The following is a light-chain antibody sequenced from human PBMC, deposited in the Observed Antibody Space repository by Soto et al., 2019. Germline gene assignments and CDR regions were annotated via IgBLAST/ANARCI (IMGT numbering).Light chain of an antibody. CDR2: DAS. Sequence: DIQMTQSPSTLSASVGDRVTITCRASQSISTWLVWYQQKPGKAPKVLIYDASSLQSGVPSRFSGHGSGTDFSFTISCLQPDDSAIYDCQQYKTYTTFGQGTKLEIK. CDR3: QQYKTYTT. J-gene: IGKJ2*01. CDR1: QSISTW. V-gene: IGKV1-5*01.